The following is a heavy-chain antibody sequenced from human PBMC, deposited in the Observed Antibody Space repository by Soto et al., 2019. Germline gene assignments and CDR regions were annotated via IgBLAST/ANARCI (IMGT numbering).Heavy chain of an antibody. Sequence: QVQLVESGGGVVQPGRSLRLSCAAAGFSFSSYGMHWVRQAPGKGLEWVACVSDDDSKVYHIASVKGRFNISRDKSKNTLYLEMNGLRAEDTAVSYCATDINTGTWPWGAESWGQGPLVPVSS. V-gene: IGHV3-30*03. CDR1: GFSFSSYG. CDR3: ATDINTGTWPWGAES. CDR2: VSDDDSKV. D-gene: IGHD3-16*01. J-gene: IGHJ5*02.